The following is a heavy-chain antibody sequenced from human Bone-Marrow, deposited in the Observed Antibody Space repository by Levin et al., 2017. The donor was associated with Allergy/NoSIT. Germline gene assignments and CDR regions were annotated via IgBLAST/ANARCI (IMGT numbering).Heavy chain of an antibody. Sequence: TGGSLRLSCAASGFTFSSFAMSWVRQAPGKGLEWVSAISGSGGNTYYADSVKGRFTISRDNSKNTLYLQMNSLRAEDTAVYYCARGGIVVAGTSYFQHWGQGTLVTVSS. CDR3: ARGGIVVAGTSYFQH. J-gene: IGHJ1*01. CDR2: ISGSGGNT. V-gene: IGHV3-23*01. D-gene: IGHD6-19*01. CDR1: GFTFSSFA.